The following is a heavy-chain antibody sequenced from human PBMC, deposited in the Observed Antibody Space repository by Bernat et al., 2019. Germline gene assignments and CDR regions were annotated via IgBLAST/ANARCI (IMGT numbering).Heavy chain of an antibody. Sequence: EVQLVESGGGLVKPGGSLRLSCAASGFTFSSYAMHWVRQAPGKGLEYVSAISSNGGSTYYANSVKGRFTISRDNSKNTLYLQMGSLRAEDMAVYYCARLGGNGAFDIWGQGTMVTVSS. V-gene: IGHV3-64*01. CDR2: ISSNGGST. D-gene: IGHD4-23*01. CDR1: GFTFSSYA. J-gene: IGHJ3*02. CDR3: ARLGGNGAFDI.